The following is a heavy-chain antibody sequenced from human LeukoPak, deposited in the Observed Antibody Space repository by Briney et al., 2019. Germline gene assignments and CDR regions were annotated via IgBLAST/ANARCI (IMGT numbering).Heavy chain of an antibody. CDR1: GFTSSDYY. CDR3: ARASGYYPKKVYFDY. Sequence: GGSLRLSCAASGFTSSDYYMAYIRQAPGKGLEWVSYISYTSSTVYYADSVKGRFTISRDNAKNSLYLQMNSLRAEDTAVYYCARASGYYPKKVYFDYWGQGTLVTVSS. V-gene: IGHV3-11*01. CDR2: ISYTSSTV. D-gene: IGHD3-22*01. J-gene: IGHJ4*02.